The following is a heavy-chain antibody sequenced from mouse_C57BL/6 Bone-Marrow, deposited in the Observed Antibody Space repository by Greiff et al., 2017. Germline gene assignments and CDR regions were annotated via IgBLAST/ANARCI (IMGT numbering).Heavy chain of an antibody. Sequence: VQLQQSGPELVKPGDSVKISCKASGYSFTGYFMNWVMQSHGKSLEWIGRINPYNGDTFYNQKFKGKATWTVVKSASTAHMELRSLTSEDSAVYYCARSDYYGSSIFDYWGQGTTLTVSS. CDR1: GYSFTGYF. CDR2: INPYNGDT. D-gene: IGHD1-1*01. CDR3: ARSDYYGSSIFDY. J-gene: IGHJ2*01. V-gene: IGHV1-20*01.